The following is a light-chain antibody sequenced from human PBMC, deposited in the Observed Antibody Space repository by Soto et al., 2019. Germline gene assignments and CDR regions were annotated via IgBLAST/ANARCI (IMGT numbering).Light chain of an antibody. CDR2: AAS. CDR3: QHPKWA. CDR1: QDISGY. V-gene: IGKV1-9*01. Sequence: IQLTQSPSSLSASVGDRVTITCRASQDISGYVAWYQQRPGRAPQLLIYAASALQTGVPSMFSGSGSGTDFTLTITSLQPEDFGTYYCQHPKWAFGQGTTVEI. J-gene: IGKJ1*01.